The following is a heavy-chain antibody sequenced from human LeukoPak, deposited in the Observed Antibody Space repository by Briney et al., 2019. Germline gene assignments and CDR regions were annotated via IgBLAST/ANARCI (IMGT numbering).Heavy chain of an antibody. Sequence: GGSLRLSCAASGFTFSSYATSWVRQAPGKGLEWVSAIRGSGGSTYYADSVKGRFTISRDNSKNTLYMQMNSLRAEDTAVYYCAKEFGTMVRGVIDHFDYWGQGTLVTVSS. J-gene: IGHJ4*02. CDR1: GFTFSSYA. CDR2: IRGSGGST. D-gene: IGHD3-10*01. V-gene: IGHV3-23*01. CDR3: AKEFGTMVRGVIDHFDY.